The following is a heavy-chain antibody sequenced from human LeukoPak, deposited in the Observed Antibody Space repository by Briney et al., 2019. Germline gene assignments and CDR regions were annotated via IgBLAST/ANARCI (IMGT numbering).Heavy chain of an antibody. D-gene: IGHD3-22*01. V-gene: IGHV4-34*01. Sequence: SETLSLTCAVYGGSFSGYYWSWIRQPPGEGLEWIGEINHSGSTNYNPSLKSRVTISVDTSKNQFSLKLSSVTAADTAVYYCARGSYYYDKPPEPRTDYWGQGTLVTVSS. CDR3: ARGSYYYDKPPEPRTDY. CDR1: GGSFSGYY. CDR2: INHSGST. J-gene: IGHJ4*02.